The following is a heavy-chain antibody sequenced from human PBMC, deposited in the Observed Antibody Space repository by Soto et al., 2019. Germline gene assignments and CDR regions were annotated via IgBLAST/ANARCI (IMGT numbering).Heavy chain of an antibody. D-gene: IGHD4-17*01. CDR2: INSDGSST. CDR1: GFTFSSYW. CDR3: ARGGYHGDYAREFDY. J-gene: IGHJ4*02. V-gene: IGHV3-74*01. Sequence: PGGSLRLSCAASGFTFSSYWMHWVRQAPGKGLVWVSRINSDGSSTGYADSVKGRFTISRDNAKNTLYLQMNSLRAEDTAVYYCARGGYHGDYAREFDYWGQGTLVTVSS.